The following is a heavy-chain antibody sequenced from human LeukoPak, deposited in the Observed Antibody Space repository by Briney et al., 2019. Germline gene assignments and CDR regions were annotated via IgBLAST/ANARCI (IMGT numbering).Heavy chain of an antibody. CDR2: IYYSGST. CDR1: GGSISSYY. J-gene: IGHJ4*02. CDR3: ARVSSGWEPFDY. Sequence: SETLSLTCTVSGGSISSYYWSWIRQPPGKGLEWIGYIYYSGSTNYNPSLKRRVTISVDTSKNQFSLKLSSVTAADTAVYYCARVSSGWEPFDYWGQGTLVTVSS. D-gene: IGHD6-19*01. V-gene: IGHV4-59*01.